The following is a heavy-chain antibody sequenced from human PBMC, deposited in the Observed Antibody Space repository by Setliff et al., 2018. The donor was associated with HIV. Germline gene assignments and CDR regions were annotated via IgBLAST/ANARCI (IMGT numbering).Heavy chain of an antibody. CDR1: AGSFSGYY. D-gene: IGHD1-26*01. CDR2: INHSGST. Sequence: PSETLSLTCAVYAGSFSGYYWSWTRQPSGKGLEWIGEINHSGSTNYNPSLKSRVTISVDTSKNQFSLKLSSVTAADTAVYYCARGRRNEWELLLLAFDMWGQGTMVTVSS. J-gene: IGHJ3*02. CDR3: ARGRRNEWELLLLAFDM. V-gene: IGHV4-34*01.